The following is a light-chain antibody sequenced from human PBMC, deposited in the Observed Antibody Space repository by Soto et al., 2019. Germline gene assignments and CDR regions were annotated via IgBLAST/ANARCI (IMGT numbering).Light chain of an antibody. CDR2: DVS. J-gene: IGLJ2*01. CDR3: SSYTSSSTPYVV. Sequence: QSVLTQPASVSGSHGQSITISCTGTSSDVGGYNYVSWYQQHPGKAPKLMIYDVSNRPSGVSNRFSGSKSGNTASLTISGLQAEDEADYYCSSYTSSSTPYVVFGGGTKLTVL. CDR1: SSDVGGYNY. V-gene: IGLV2-14*01.